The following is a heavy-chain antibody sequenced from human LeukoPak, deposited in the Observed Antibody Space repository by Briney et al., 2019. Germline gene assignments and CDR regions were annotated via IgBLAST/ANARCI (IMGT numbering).Heavy chain of an antibody. D-gene: IGHD1-1*01. J-gene: IGHJ4*02. CDR2: LYPGDSDT. V-gene: IGHV5-51*01. CDR1: GYSFTSYW. CDR3: ARHETGPYFDY. Sequence: GESLNISCKGSGYSFTSYWIAWVRQMPGKGLEFMGILYPGDSDTRYSPSFQGQVTISADKSISTAYLQWSSLKASDTAMYYCARHETGPYFDYWGQGTLVTVSS.